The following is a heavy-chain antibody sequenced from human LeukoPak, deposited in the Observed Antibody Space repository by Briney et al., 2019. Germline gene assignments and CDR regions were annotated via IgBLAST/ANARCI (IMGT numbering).Heavy chain of an antibody. V-gene: IGHV1-18*04. CDR3: ARPLGYGDPYYYYGMDV. CDR2: ISAYNGNT. D-gene: IGHD4-17*01. Sequence: ASVKVSCKASGYTFTSYYMHWVRQAPGQGLEWMGWISAYNGNTNYAQKLQGRVTMTTDTSTSTAYMELRSLRSDDTAVYYCARPLGYGDPYYYYGMDVWGQGTTVTVSS. J-gene: IGHJ6*02. CDR1: GYTFTSYY.